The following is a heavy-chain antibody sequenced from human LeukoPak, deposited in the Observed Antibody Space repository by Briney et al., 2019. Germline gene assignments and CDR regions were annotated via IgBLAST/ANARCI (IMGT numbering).Heavy chain of an antibody. J-gene: IGHJ6*03. V-gene: IGHV3-49*04. Sequence: GGSLRLSCTASGFTFGDYAMTWVRQAPGKGLEWVGFIRSKIYGGTTEYAASVKGRFTISRDDSKSIAYLQMNSLKTEDTAVYYCTRDREVGRYYYYYYYMDVWGKGTTVTVSS. CDR2: IRSKIYGGTT. CDR3: TRDREVGRYYYYYYYMDV. CDR1: GFTFGDYA. D-gene: IGHD2-2*01.